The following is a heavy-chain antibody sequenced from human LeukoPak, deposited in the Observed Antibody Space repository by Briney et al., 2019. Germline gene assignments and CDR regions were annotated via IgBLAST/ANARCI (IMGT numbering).Heavy chain of an antibody. CDR1: GFDFSRYW. CDR3: ARASIPATFFDY. D-gene: IGHD2-15*01. Sequence: RSLRLSSAASGFDFSRYWMRWVRSAPGKGLEWVANIKQDGSEKDYVDSVTGRFTISRDNVKNSLYLQMNSLRVEDTAVYYCARASIPATFFDYWGQGILVTVSS. V-gene: IGHV3-7*01. J-gene: IGHJ4*02. CDR2: IKQDGSEK.